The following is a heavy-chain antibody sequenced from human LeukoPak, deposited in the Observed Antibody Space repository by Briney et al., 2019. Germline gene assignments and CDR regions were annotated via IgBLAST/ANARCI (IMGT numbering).Heavy chain of an antibody. CDR2: INPNSGGT. Sequence: ASVKVSCKASGYTFTGYYMHWVRQAPGQGLEWMGWINPNSGGTNYAQKLQGRVTMTTDTSTSTAYMELRSLRSDDTAVYYCARDGIAATADAFDIWGQGTMVTVSS. V-gene: IGHV1-2*02. D-gene: IGHD6-13*01. CDR3: ARDGIAATADAFDI. CDR1: GYTFTGYY. J-gene: IGHJ3*02.